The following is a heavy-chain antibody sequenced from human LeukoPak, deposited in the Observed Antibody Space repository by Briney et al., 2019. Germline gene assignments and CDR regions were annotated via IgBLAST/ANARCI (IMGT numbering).Heavy chain of an antibody. Sequence: GGSLRLSCTASGFTFGDYAMSWFRQAPGKGLEWVGFIRSKAYGGTAEYAASVKGRFTISRDDSKSIAYLQMNSLKTEDTAVYYCTGFSAWELLPGYWGQGTLVTVSS. CDR1: GFTFGDYA. D-gene: IGHD1-26*01. CDR3: TGFSAWELLPGY. V-gene: IGHV3-49*03. J-gene: IGHJ4*02. CDR2: IRSKAYGGTA.